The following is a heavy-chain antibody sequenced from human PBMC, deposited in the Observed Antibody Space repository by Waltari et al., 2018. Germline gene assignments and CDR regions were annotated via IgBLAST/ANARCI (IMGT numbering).Heavy chain of an antibody. J-gene: IGHJ4*02. CDR3: ARIGTAAGDPYFDY. D-gene: IGHD6-13*01. V-gene: IGHV4-4*07. Sequence: QVQLQESGPGLVKPSETLSLTCTGSGGSISSYYWSWIRRPAGKGREWIGRIYTSGSTNYNPSLKSRVTMSVDTSKNQFSLKLSSVTAADTAVYYCARIGTAAGDPYFDYWGQGTLVTVSS. CDR1: GGSISSYY. CDR2: IYTSGST.